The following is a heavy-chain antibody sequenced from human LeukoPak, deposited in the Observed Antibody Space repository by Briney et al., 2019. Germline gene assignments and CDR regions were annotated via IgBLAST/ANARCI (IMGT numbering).Heavy chain of an antibody. V-gene: IGHV4-59*01. D-gene: IGHD6-6*01. Sequence: SETLSLTCTVSGGSISSYYWSWIRQPPGKGLEWIGYIYYSGSTNYNPSLKSRVTISVDTSKNQSSLKLSSVTAADTAVYYCARANYIAARPYYFDYWGQGTLVTVSS. CDR1: GGSISSYY. J-gene: IGHJ4*02. CDR3: ARANYIAARPYYFDY. CDR2: IYYSGST.